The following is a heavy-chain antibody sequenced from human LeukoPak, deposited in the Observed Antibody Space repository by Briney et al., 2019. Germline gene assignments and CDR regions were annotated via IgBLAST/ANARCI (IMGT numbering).Heavy chain of an antibody. CDR1: GGSISSYY. J-gene: IGHJ4*02. Sequence: SETLSLTCTVSGGSISSYYWSWIRQPPGKGLEWIGYIYYSGSTNYNPSLKSRVTISVDTSTNQFSLKLSSVTAADTAVYYCARAAWYYYDSSGYSNPFDYWGQGTLVTVSS. CDR2: IYYSGST. CDR3: ARAAWYYYDSSGYSNPFDY. D-gene: IGHD3-22*01. V-gene: IGHV4-59*01.